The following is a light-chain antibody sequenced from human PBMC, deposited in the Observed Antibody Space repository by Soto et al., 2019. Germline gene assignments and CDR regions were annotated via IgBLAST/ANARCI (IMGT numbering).Light chain of an antibody. J-gene: IGKJ1*01. Sequence: EIVMTQSPATLSVSPGERATLSCRASLSVSSNLAWYQQKPGQAPSLLMYGASTRASGIPARFSGSGSGTEFTLTICCLQSEDFAAYYCQQYNNWPRTFGQGTKVEIK. CDR1: LSVSSN. CDR3: QQYNNWPRT. V-gene: IGKV3-15*01. CDR2: GAS.